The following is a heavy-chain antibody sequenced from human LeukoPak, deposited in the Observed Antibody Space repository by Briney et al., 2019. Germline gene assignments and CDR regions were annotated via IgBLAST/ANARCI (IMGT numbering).Heavy chain of an antibody. Sequence: PSETLSLTCTVSGGSISSYYWSWIRQPPGKGLEWIGYIYYSGSTNYNPSLKSRVTISVDTSKNQFSLKLSSVTAADTAVYYCARVLSSSSKVFDYWVQGTLVTVSS. CDR2: IYYSGST. CDR1: GGSISSYY. J-gene: IGHJ4*02. CDR3: ARVLSSSSKVFDY. D-gene: IGHD6-6*01. V-gene: IGHV4-59*01.